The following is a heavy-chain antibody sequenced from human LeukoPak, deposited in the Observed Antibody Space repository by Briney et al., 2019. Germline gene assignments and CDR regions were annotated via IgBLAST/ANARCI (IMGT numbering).Heavy chain of an antibody. J-gene: IGHJ3*02. CDR1: GGSISSSSYY. Sequence: SETLSLTCTVSGGSISSSSYYWGWIRQPPGKGLEWIGSIYYSGSTYYNPSLKSRVTISVDTSKNQFSLKLSSVTAADTAVYYCARGLGFFYAFDIWGQGTMVTASS. D-gene: IGHD3-10*01. CDR3: ARGLGFFYAFDI. V-gene: IGHV4-39*07. CDR2: IYYSGST.